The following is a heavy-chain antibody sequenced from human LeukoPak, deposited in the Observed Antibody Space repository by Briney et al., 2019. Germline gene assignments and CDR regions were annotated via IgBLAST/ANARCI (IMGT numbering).Heavy chain of an antibody. D-gene: IGHD6-13*01. CDR2: IRDDGSNK. J-gene: IGHJ5*02. CDR1: GFTFSSSG. Sequence: GGSLRLSCAASGFTFSSSGMHWVRQAPGKGLEWVAFIRDDGSNKYYAGSVKGRFTISRDNSKNTLYLQMNSLRAEDTAVYYCAKRGEGVSNTWYMNNWFGPWGQGNLVTVSS. CDR3: AKRGEGVSNTWYMNNWFGP. V-gene: IGHV3-30*02.